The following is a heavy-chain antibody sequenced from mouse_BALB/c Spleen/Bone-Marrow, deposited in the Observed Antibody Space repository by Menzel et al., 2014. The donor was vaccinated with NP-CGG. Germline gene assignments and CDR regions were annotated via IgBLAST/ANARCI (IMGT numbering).Heavy chain of an antibody. D-gene: IGHD2-3*01. CDR2: ISPGSGGN. Sequence: VKLMESGAELVRPGTSVKVTCKASGYAFTNYLIEWVKQRPGQGLEWIGVISPGSGGNNYNEKFKGKATLTADKSSSTAYMQLSSLTSDDSAVYFCARSIYDGYSEAMDYWGQGTSVTVSS. CDR3: ARSIYDGYSEAMDY. J-gene: IGHJ4*01. CDR1: GYAFTNYL. V-gene: IGHV1-54*03.